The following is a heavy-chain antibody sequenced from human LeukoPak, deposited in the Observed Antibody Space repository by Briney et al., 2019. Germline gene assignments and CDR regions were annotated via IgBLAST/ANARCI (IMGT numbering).Heavy chain of an antibody. V-gene: IGHV3-48*01. J-gene: IGHJ6*02. D-gene: IGHD2-2*02. CDR3: ARVQRYCSSTSCYRTYYYYGMDV. CDR2: ISSSSSTI. CDR1: GFTFSSYS. Sequence: GGSLRLSCAASGFTFSSYSMNWVRQAPGKGLGWVSYISSSSSTIYYADSVKGRFTISRDNAKNSLYLQMNSLRAEDTAVYYCARVQRYCSSTSCYRTYYYYGMDVWGQGTTVTVSS.